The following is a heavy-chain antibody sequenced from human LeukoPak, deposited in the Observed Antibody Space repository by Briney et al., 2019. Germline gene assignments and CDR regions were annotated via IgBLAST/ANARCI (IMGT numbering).Heavy chain of an antibody. V-gene: IGHV3-21*01. CDR1: GFTFSSYS. J-gene: IGHJ4*02. Sequence: GGSLRLSCAASGFTFSSYSMNWVRQAPGKGLEWVSSISSSSSYIYYADSVKGRFTISRDNAKNSLHLQMNSLRAEDTAVYYCARAGMDTAMVLDYWGQGTLVTVSS. CDR2: ISSSSSYI. CDR3: ARAGMDTAMVLDY. D-gene: IGHD5-18*01.